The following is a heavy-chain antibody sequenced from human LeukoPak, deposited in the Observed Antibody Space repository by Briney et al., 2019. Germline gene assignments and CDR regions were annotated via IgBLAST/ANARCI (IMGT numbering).Heavy chain of an antibody. J-gene: IGHJ4*02. V-gene: IGHV3-23*01. CDR3: AKIWKAATMQLDTFGGVIVIG. CDR1: GFTFSSYG. D-gene: IGHD3-16*02. Sequence: SGGSLRLSCAASGFTFSSYGMSWVRQAPGKGLKWVSAISGSGGSTYYADSVKGRFTISRDNSKNTLYLQMNSLRAEDTAVYYCAKIWKAATMQLDTFGGVIVIGWGQGTLVTVSS. CDR2: ISGSGGST.